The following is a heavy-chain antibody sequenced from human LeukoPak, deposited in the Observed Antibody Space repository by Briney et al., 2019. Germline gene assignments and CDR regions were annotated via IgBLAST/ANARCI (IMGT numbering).Heavy chain of an antibody. V-gene: IGHV1-8*01. Sequence: ASVKVSCKASGYTFTSYDINWVRQAIGQGLEWMGWMNPNSGNTGYAQKFQGRVTMTRNTSISTAYMELSSLRSEDTAVYYCARFRFGESEVYYYYGMDVWGQGTTVTVSS. J-gene: IGHJ6*02. CDR1: GYTFTSYD. CDR2: MNPNSGNT. D-gene: IGHD3-10*01. CDR3: ARFRFGESEVYYYYGMDV.